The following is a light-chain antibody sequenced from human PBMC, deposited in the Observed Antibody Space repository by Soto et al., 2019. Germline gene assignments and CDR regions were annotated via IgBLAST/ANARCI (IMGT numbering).Light chain of an antibody. CDR1: SSNIGAGYD. Sequence: QSVLTQPPSVSGAPGQRVTISCTGSSSNIGAGYDVHWYQQLPGTAPQLLIYGNSNRPSGVPDRFSGSKSGTSASLAITGRHDEDEADYYCRPYDSRLWGRVVLGGGTKLTVL. J-gene: IGLJ2*01. V-gene: IGLV1-40*01. CDR2: GNS. CDR3: RPYDSRLWGRVV.